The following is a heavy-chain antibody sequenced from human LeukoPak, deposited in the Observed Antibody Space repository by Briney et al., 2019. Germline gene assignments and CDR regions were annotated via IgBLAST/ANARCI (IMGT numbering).Heavy chain of an antibody. D-gene: IGHD6-19*01. CDR1: GYTLTELS. Sequence: ASVKVSCKVSGYTLTELSMHWVRQAPGKGLEWMGWMNPNSGNTGYAQKFQGRVTMTRNTSISTAYMELSSLRSEDTAVYYCARGYSSGWYLEYFQHWGQGTLVTVSS. CDR3: ARGYSSGWYLEYFQH. V-gene: IGHV1-8*01. CDR2: MNPNSGNT. J-gene: IGHJ1*01.